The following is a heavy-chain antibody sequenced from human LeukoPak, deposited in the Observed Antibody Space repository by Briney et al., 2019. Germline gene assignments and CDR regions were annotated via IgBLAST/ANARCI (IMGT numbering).Heavy chain of an antibody. J-gene: IGHJ4*02. CDR3: ASSVAAAGTWNY. Sequence: PEGSLRLSCAASEFTFSNYYMSWIRQAPGKGLEWVSYISSGGSTIYYADSVKGRFTVSRDNAKNSLSLQMNSLRAEDTAVYYCASSVAAAGTWNYWGQGTLVTVSS. V-gene: IGHV3-11*01. CDR1: EFTFSNYY. D-gene: IGHD6-13*01. CDR2: ISSGGSTI.